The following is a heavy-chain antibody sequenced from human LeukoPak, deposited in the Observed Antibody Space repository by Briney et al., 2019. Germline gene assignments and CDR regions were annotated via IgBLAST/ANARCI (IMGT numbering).Heavy chain of an antibody. D-gene: IGHD6-19*01. J-gene: IGHJ4*02. V-gene: IGHV1-2*02. CDR1: GYTFTGYY. CDR2: INPNSGGT. Sequence: ASVKVSCKASGYTFTGYYMHWVRQAPGQGLEWMGWINPNSGGTNYAQKFQGRVTMTRDTSISTAYMELSRLRSDDTAVYYCAIVHKGVAVAANYWGQGTLVTVSS. CDR3: AIVHKGVAVAANY.